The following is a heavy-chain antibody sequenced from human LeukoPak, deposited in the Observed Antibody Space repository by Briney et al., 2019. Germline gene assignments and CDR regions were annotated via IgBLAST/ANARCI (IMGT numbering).Heavy chain of an antibody. CDR2: ISSSSSTI. D-gene: IGHD2/OR15-2a*01. V-gene: IGHV3-48*04. CDR3: AKVGPLSSTTGLGTDY. J-gene: IGHJ4*02. CDR1: GFTFSSYS. Sequence: PGGSLRLSCAASGFTFSSYSMNWVRQAPGKGLEWVSYISSSSSTIYYADSVKGRFTISRDNAKNSLYLQMNSLRAGDTAVYYCAKVGPLSSTTGLGTDYWGQGTLVTVSS.